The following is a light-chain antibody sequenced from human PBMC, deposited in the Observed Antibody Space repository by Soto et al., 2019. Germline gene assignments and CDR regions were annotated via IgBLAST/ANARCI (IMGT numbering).Light chain of an antibody. J-gene: IGKJ5*01. Sequence: ETVMTQSPAPLSVSPGERATLSCRASQSVRTKLAWYQQKXGQXXRXXXYXXXXRXXGIPARFSGSGSGTEFTLTISSLQSEDSGVYYCQQYNNWPPTTCGQGTRLEIK. CDR3: QQYNNWPPTT. CDR2: XXX. V-gene: IGKV3D-15*01. CDR1: QSVRTK.